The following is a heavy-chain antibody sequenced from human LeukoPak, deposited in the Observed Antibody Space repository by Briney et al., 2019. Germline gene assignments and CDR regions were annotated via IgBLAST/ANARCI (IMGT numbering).Heavy chain of an antibody. CDR3: ARDCLGSQFWSGYYLGPDNYFDY. V-gene: IGHV3-7*01. D-gene: IGHD3-3*01. CDR1: GLTFNRYW. CDR2: IKQDGTET. Sequence: QAGGSLRLSCVASGLTFNRYWMSWLRQVPGKGLEWVANIKQDGTETHYVDSVKGRFTISRDNAKSSLYLQINSLRAEDTAVYYCARDCLGSQFWSGYYLGPDNYFDYWGQGSLVTVSS. J-gene: IGHJ4*02.